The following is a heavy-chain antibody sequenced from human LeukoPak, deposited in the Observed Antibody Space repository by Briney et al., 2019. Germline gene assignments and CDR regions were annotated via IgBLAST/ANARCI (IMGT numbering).Heavy chain of an antibody. J-gene: IGHJ4*02. D-gene: IGHD6-13*01. CDR2: FDPEDGET. V-gene: IGHV1-24*01. CDR3: ATWGAAAGSYFDY. CDR1: GYTLTELS. Sequence: VASVKVSCKVSGYTLTELSMHWVRQAPGKGLEWMGGFDPEDGETIYAQKFQGRVTMTEDTSTDTAYMELSSLRSEDTAVYYCATWGAAAGSYFDYWGQGTLVTVSS.